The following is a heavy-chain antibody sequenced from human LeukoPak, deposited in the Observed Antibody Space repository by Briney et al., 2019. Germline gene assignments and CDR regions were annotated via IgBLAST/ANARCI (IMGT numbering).Heavy chain of an antibody. CDR1: GFTSSSYA. V-gene: IGHV3-23*01. CDR3: AKDIYSSNSIFDY. CDR2: ISGSDGST. Sequence: GGSLRLSCAASGFTSSSYAMSWVRQAPGKGLEWVSAISGSDGSTYYADSVKGRFTISRDNSKNTLYLQMNSLRAEDTAVYYCAKDIYSSNSIFDYWGQGTLVAVSS. D-gene: IGHD6-13*01. J-gene: IGHJ4*02.